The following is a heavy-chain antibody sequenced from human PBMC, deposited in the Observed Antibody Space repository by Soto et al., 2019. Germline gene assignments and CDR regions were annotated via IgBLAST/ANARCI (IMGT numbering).Heavy chain of an antibody. V-gene: IGHV4-31*03. CDR2: IYYSGST. CDR3: ARAITMVRGEWFDP. D-gene: IGHD3-10*01. Sequence: SETLSLTCTVSGGSISSGGYYWSWIRHHPGKGLEWIGYIYYSGSTYYNPSLKSRVTISVDTSKNQFSLKLSSVTAADTALYYCARAITMVRGEWFDPWGQGTLVTVSS. J-gene: IGHJ5*02. CDR1: GGSISSGGYY.